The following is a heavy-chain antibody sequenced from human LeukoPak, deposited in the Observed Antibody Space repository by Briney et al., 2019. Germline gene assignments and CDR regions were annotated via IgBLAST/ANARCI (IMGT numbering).Heavy chain of an antibody. CDR1: GFTFSSYW. J-gene: IGHJ4*02. D-gene: IGHD1-26*01. CDR2: IDGDGSST. Sequence: PGGSLRLSCAASGFTFSSYWMHWVRQAPGKGLVWVSRIDGDGSSTSYADSVKGRFTISRDNAKNTLYLQMNSLRAEDTAVYSCARTIVGAAFDYWGQGTLVTVSS. CDR3: ARTIVGAAFDY. V-gene: IGHV3-74*01.